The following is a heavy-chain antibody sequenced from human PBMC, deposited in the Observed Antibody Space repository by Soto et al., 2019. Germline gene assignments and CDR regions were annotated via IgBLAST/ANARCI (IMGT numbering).Heavy chain of an antibody. D-gene: IGHD3-22*01. CDR1: GFTFDDYT. V-gene: IGHV3-43*01. J-gene: IGHJ6*02. CDR2: ISWDGGST. CDR3: AKDYYDPVRAVGYYYYGMAV. Sequence: GGSLRLSCSASGFTFDDYTMHWVRQAPGKGLEWVSLISWDGGSTYYADSVKGRFTISRDNSKNSLYLQMNSLRTEDTALYYCAKDYYDPVRAVGYYYYGMAVWVQGTTVTVSS.